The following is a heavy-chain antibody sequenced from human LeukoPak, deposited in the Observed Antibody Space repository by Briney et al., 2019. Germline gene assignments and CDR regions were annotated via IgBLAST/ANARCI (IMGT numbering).Heavy chain of an antibody. V-gene: IGHV4-39*01. Sequence: SETLSLTCTVSGGSITNNAYYWAWIRQPPGKGLEWIGSIYYSGSTHYNPSLKSRLTISVDTSKNQFSLKLSSVTAAGTAVYYCARNETTGLQRTPYYHSYVDVWGKGTTVTVSS. CDR2: IYYSGST. CDR1: GGSITNNAYY. CDR3: ARNETTGLQRTPYYHSYVDV. J-gene: IGHJ6*03. D-gene: IGHD4-11*01.